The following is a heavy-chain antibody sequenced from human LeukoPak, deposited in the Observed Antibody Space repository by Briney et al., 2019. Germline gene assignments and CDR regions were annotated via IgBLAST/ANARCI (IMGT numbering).Heavy chain of an antibody. D-gene: IGHD5-18*01. CDR1: GFTFSSYA. CDR2: ISYDGSNK. J-gene: IGHJ4*02. CDR3: ARHDRIQLWLLLDY. Sequence: PGGSLRLSCAASGFTFSSYAMHWVRQAPGKGLEWVAVISYDGSNKYYADSVKGRFTISGDNSKNTLYLQMNSLRAEDTAVYYCARHDRIQLWLLLDYWGQGTLVTVSS. V-gene: IGHV3-30*04.